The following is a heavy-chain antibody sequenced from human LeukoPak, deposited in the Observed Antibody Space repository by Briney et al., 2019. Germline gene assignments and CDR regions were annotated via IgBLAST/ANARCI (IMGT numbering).Heavy chain of an antibody. D-gene: IGHD3-10*01. J-gene: IGHJ6*02. CDR2: ITPGDSDT. V-gene: IGHV5-51*01. CDR3: ARSLPGTMLRGYGMDV. Sequence: GEPLKISSLASGDSFTIYWTAWVRPIPGKGLARMGIITPGDSDTRYSPSFQGHVTISADKSTSTAYLQWSSLKVSDTATYYCARSLPGTMLRGYGMDVWGQRTMVTVSS. CDR1: GDSFTIYW.